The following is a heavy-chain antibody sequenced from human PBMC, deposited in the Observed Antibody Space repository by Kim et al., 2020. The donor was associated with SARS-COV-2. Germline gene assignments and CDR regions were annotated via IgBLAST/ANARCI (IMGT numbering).Heavy chain of an antibody. J-gene: IGHJ4*02. CDR3: ARDGRSVDYYFDY. Sequence: ASEKVSCKASGYTFTSYCLHWVRQAPGQSLEWMGWIDVANTNTHYSENFQGRVTISRDTSATTVYIELSSLRSEDTAVYYCARDGRSVDYYFDYCGQGTLVTVSS. V-gene: IGHV1-3*01. CDR2: IDVANTNT. CDR1: GYTFTSYC.